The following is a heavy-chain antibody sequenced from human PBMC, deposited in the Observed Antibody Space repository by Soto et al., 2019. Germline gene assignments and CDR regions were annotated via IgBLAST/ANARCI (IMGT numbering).Heavy chain of an antibody. Sequence: QVQLVESGGGVVQPGRSLRLSCAASGFTFSSYGMHWVRQAPGKGLEWVAVIWSDESNKYYADSVKGRFTISRDNSRNPVYLEMNSLRAENRAVYYCARDYYGSGNYPYFDYGGQGPLVPVS. V-gene: IGHV3-33*01. CDR1: GFTFSSYG. CDR2: IWSDESNK. J-gene: IGHJ4*02. D-gene: IGHD3-10*01. CDR3: ARDYYGSGNYPYFDY.